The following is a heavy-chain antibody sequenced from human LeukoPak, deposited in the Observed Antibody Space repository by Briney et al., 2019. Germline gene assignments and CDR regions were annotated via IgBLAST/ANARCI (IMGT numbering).Heavy chain of an antibody. CDR1: GGSISSSTYY. CDR3: ARHGTVTTFAFY. J-gene: IGHJ4*02. V-gene: IGHV4-39*01. D-gene: IGHD4-11*01. Sequence: SETLSLTCTVSGGSISSSTYYWGWIRQPPGKGLEWIVSIYYSGSTYYNPSLKSRVTISVDTSKNQFSLKLSSATAADTAVYYCARHGTVTTFAFYWGQGTLVTVSS. CDR2: IYYSGST.